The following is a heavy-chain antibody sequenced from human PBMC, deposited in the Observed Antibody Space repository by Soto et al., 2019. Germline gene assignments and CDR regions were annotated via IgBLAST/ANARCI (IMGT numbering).Heavy chain of an antibody. J-gene: IGHJ4*02. D-gene: IGHD2-8*01. Sequence: EVQLVESGGGFFQPGGSLRLSCAASGFTFTTYWMHWLRQVPGKGPIWVSRIKNDGSGTAYADSVKGRFTISRDNAKNTLYRQMNSLTAEDTAFYYCARGGVSTGANFAYGGQGPLVSVSS. V-gene: IGHV3-74*01. CDR2: IKNDGSGT. CDR1: GFTFTTYW. CDR3: ARGGVSTGANFAY.